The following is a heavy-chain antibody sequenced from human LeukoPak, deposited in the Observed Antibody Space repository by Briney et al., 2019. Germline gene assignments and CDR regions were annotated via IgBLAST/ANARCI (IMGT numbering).Heavy chain of an antibody. CDR2: IYYSGIT. CDR1: GGSISSSNYY. J-gene: IGHJ4*02. CDR3: ARGARAGYNLEPFDY. V-gene: IGHV4-39*01. D-gene: IGHD5-24*01. Sequence: SETLSLTCTVSGGSISSSNYYWGWIRQPPGKGLEWIRSIYYSGITYYNPSLKSRVTISVETSNNQFSLKLSSVTAADTAVYYCARGARAGYNLEPFDYWGQGTLVTVSS.